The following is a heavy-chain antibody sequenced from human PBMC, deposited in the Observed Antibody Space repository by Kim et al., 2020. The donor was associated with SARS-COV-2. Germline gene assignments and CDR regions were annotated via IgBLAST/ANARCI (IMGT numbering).Heavy chain of an antibody. Sequence: SETLSLTCTVSGGSVSSGSYYWNWIRQTPGKGLEWIAFIYHSWSPRYNPSLKSRVTISVDTSKNQFSLSLRSVSAADTAVYYCARGYSNYEKYYNNGLDGWRRGPRVTVAS. V-gene: IGHV4-61*01. CDR2: IYHSWSP. CDR3: ARGYSNYEKYYNNGLDG. J-gene: IGHJ6*02. CDR1: GGSVSSGSYY. D-gene: IGHD4-4*01.